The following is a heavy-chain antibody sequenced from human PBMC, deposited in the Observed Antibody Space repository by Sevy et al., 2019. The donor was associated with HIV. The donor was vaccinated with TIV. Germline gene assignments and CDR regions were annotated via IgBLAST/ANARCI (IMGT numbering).Heavy chain of an antibody. CDR1: GFTCSSYG. J-gene: IGHJ6*02. V-gene: IGHV3-30*02. Sequence: GGSLRLSCAASGFTCSSYGMHWVRQAPGKGLEWVAFIRYDGSNKYYADSVKGRFTISRDNSKNTLYLQMNSLRAEDTAVYYCAKDRGYDFWSGYYYYYYGMDVWGQGTTVTVSS. D-gene: IGHD3-3*01. CDR2: IRYDGSNK. CDR3: AKDRGYDFWSGYYYYYYGMDV.